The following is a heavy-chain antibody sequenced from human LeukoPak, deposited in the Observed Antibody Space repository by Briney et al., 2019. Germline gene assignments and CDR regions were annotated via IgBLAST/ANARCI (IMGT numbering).Heavy chain of an antibody. CDR3: AKGGYSSWFDP. V-gene: IGHV3-23*01. Sequence: PGGSLSLSCAATGFTFTRYAMTWVRQAPGKGLEWVSTIRASGDSTYYADSVKGRLTISRDNSKNTLYLQMNSLRAEDTAVYCCAKGGYSSWFDPWGQGTLVTVSS. J-gene: IGHJ5*02. CDR2: IRASGDST. CDR1: GFTFTRYA. D-gene: IGHD6-13*01.